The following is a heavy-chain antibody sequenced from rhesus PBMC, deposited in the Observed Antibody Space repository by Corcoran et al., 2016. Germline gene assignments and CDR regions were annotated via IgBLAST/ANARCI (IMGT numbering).Heavy chain of an antibody. CDR3: ASSPRGSYYSFDY. V-gene: IGHV4-147*01. CDR2: MYGSSGST. J-gene: IGHJ4*01. D-gene: IGHD3-16*01. CDR1: GYSISSNS. Sequence: QVQLQESGPGLVKPSETLSLTCAVSGYSISSNSWSWIRQPPGTGLEWIGYMYGSSGSTYYNPSLKSRVTISTDTSKNQFSLMLSSVSAADTAVYYCASSPRGSYYSFDYWGQGVLVTVSS.